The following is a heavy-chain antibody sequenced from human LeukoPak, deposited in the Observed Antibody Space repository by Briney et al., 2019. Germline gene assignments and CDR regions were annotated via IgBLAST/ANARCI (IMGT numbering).Heavy chain of an antibody. D-gene: IGHD3-22*01. CDR1: GGSISSGSYY. CDR2: IYTSGST. CDR3: ASGYYYRGDY. V-gene: IGHV4-61*02. Sequence: SETLSLTCTVSGGSISSGSYYWSWLRQPAGKGLEWIGRIYTSGSTNYNPSLKSRVTISVDTSKNQFSLKLSSVTAADTAVYYCASGYYYRGDYWGQGTLVTVSS. J-gene: IGHJ4*02.